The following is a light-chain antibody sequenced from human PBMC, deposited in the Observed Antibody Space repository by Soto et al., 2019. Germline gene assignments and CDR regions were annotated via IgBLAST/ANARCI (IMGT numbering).Light chain of an antibody. J-gene: IGKJ1*01. CDR1: QSVSSSY. V-gene: IGKV3-20*01. CDR3: QQYGSSPKT. CDR2: GAS. Sequence: EIVLKQSPGTLSLSPGERATLSCRASQSVSSSYLAWYQQKPGQAPRLLIYGASSRATGIPDRFSGSGSGTDFTLTISRLEPEDSAVYYCQQYGSSPKTFGQGTKVEIK.